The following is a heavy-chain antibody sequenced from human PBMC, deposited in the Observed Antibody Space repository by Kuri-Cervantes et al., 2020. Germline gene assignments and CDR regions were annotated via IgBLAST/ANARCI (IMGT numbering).Heavy chain of an antibody. Sequence: GGSLRLSGVASRFTFRSYWMSWVRQAPGKGLEWLANIKEDGSESYYVDSVKGRFTISRDNAKNSLYVQLNSLKAEDTAVYYCARDRWSGYDRFYFDAVTEPWYFDLWGRGTPVTVSS. D-gene: IGHD5-12*01. V-gene: IGHV3-7*01. CDR3: ARDRWSGYDRFYFDAVTEPWYFDL. J-gene: IGHJ2*01. CDR2: IKEDGSES. CDR1: RFTFRSYW.